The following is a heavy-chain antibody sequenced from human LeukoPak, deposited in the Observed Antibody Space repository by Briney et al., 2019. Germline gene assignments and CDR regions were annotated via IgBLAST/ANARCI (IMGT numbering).Heavy chain of an antibody. CDR1: GGSFSGYY. Sequence: SETLSLTCAVYGGSFSGYYWSWIRQPPGKGLEWIGEINHSGSTNYNPSLKSRVTISVDTSKNQFSLKLSSVTAADTAVYYCARYSSSWYNWFDPWGQGTLITVSS. D-gene: IGHD6-13*01. V-gene: IGHV4-34*01. CDR2: INHSGST. CDR3: ARYSSSWYNWFDP. J-gene: IGHJ5*02.